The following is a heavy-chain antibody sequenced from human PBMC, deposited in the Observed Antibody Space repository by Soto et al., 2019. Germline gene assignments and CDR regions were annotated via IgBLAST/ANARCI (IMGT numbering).Heavy chain of an antibody. CDR1: GCSISSGGYY. CDR2: IYYSGST. J-gene: IGHJ5*02. D-gene: IGHD6-13*01. V-gene: IGHV4-61*08. Sequence: PSETLSLTCTVSGCSISSGGYYWSWIRQHPGKGLEWIGYIYYSGSTYYNPSLKSRVTISVDTSKNQFSLKLSSVTAADTAVYYCALARTLAAAYNWFDPWGQGTLVTVSS. CDR3: ALARTLAAAYNWFDP.